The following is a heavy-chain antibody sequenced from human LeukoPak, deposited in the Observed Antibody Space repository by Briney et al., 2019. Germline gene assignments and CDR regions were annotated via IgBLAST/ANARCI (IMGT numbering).Heavy chain of an antibody. V-gene: IGHV3-48*03. Sequence: GGSLRLSCVASGFSFSSYEINWVRQAPGKGLEWVSYISSSGSTIYYADSVKGRFTISRDNAKNSLYLQMNSLRPEDTAVYYCARFGYNDFDYWGQGTLVTVSS. CDR2: ISSSGSTI. CDR1: GFSFSSYE. J-gene: IGHJ4*02. CDR3: ARFGYNDFDY. D-gene: IGHD5-24*01.